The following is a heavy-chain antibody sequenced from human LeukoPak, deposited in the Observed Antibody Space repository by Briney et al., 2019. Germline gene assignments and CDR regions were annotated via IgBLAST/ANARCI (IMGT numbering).Heavy chain of an antibody. Sequence: SETLSLTCTVSGGSISSYYWSWIRQPAGKGLEWIGRIYTSGSTNYNPSLKSRVTMSVDTSKNQFSLKLSSGTAADTAVYCGARDSSSWYLNWFDPWGQGTLVTVSS. V-gene: IGHV4-4*07. J-gene: IGHJ5*02. CDR3: ARDSSSWYLNWFDP. CDR1: GGSISSYY. CDR2: IYTSGST. D-gene: IGHD6-13*01.